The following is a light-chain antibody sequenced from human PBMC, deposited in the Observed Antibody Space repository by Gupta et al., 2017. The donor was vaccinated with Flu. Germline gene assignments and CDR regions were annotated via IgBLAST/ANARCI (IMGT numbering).Light chain of an antibody. CDR3: TSYAPGNNLL. V-gene: IGLV2-8*01. CDR2: DVS. Sequence: QSALTQPPSASGSPGQSVTISCTGTSSDVGGFSYVSWYQQHPGKAPKLMISDVSKRPSGVPDRFSGSKSGNTASLTVSGLQAEDEADYYGTSYAPGNNLLFGGGTKLTVL. CDR1: SSDVGGFSY. J-gene: IGLJ2*01.